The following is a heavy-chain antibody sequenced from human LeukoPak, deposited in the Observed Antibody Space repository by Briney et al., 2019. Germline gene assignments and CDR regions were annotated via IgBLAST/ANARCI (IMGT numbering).Heavy chain of an antibody. D-gene: IGHD4-23*01. CDR3: AREYHGGNPG. CDR1: GFTFSSYW. J-gene: IGHJ4*02. Sequence: GRSLRLSCAASGFTFSSYWMHWVRQAPGKGLVWVSRINSDGSTSSYADSVKGRFTISRDNAKNTLYLQMSSLRAEDTAVYYCAREYHGGNPGWGQGTLVTVSS. V-gene: IGHV3-74*01. CDR2: INSDGSTS.